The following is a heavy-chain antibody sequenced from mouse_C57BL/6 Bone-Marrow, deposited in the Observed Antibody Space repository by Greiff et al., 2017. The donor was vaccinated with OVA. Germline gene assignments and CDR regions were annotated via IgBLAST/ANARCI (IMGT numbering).Heavy chain of an antibody. CDR1: GYTFTSYG. J-gene: IGHJ2*01. D-gene: IGHD3-2*02. CDR2: IYPRSGNT. V-gene: IGHV1-81*01. CDR3: ARRIPQPYSSGYPLDY. Sequence: VQLQESGAELARPGASVKLSCKASGYTFTSYGISWVKQSTGQGLEWIGEIYPRSGNTYYNEKFKGKATLTADKSSSTAYMELRSLTSEDSAVYFCARRIPQPYSSGYPLDYWGQGTTLTVSS.